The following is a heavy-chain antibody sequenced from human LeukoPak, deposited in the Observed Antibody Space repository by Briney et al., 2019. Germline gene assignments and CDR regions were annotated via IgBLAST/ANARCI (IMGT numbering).Heavy chain of an antibody. CDR1: GYTFAHNG. J-gene: IGHJ4*02. D-gene: IGHD1-26*01. Sequence: ASVKVSCKTSGYTFAHNGISWVRQAPGQGPEWMGWISAYNGDTYYAQNFQGRVTMTRDTSTSTVYMELRSLRSDDTAVYYCARVGVVGATVPDYWGQGTLVTVSS. V-gene: IGHV1-18*01. CDR2: ISAYNGDT. CDR3: ARVGVVGATVPDY.